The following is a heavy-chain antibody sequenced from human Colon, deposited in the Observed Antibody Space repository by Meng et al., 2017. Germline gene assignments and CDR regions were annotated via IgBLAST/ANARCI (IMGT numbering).Heavy chain of an antibody. CDR2: IYYSGST. J-gene: IGHJ3*02. CDR3: ARQPLQWELTPLGAFEI. Sequence: SETLSLTCTVSGCTISSSSYYWVWIRQPPGKGLESIRSIYYSGSTYYNPTLKSRVTISVDTSKNQFSPKLSSVTAADTAVYYCARQPLQWELTPLGAFEIWGHGTMVTVSS. CDR1: GCTISSSSYY. V-gene: IGHV4-39*07. D-gene: IGHD1-26*01.